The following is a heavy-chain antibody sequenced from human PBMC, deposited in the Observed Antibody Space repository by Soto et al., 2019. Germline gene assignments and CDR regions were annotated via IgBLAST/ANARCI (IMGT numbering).Heavy chain of an antibody. CDR3: ASFGVDFWSGGLYHNGMDV. V-gene: IGHV3-74*01. CDR2: INSDGSST. D-gene: IGHD3-3*01. CDR1: GFTFSSYW. J-gene: IGHJ6*02. Sequence: GGSLRLSCAASGFTFSSYWMHWVRQAPGKGLVWVSRINSDGSSTTYADSVKGRFTISRDNTKNTLYLQMNSLRAEDTAVYYCASFGVDFWSGGLYHNGMDVWGQGTTVTVSS.